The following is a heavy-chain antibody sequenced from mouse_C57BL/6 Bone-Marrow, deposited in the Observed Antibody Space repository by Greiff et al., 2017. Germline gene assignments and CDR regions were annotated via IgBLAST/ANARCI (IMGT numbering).Heavy chain of an antibody. D-gene: IGHD2-4*01. CDR1: GFTFSSYA. J-gene: IGHJ4*01. CDR2: ISSGGST. V-gene: IGHV5-6-5*01. CDR3: ERVDYDRAYAMDY. Sequence: EVMLVESGGGLVKPGGSLKLSCAASGFTFSSYAMSWVRQTPEKRLEWFASISSGGSTYYPDSVKGRFTISRDTARNILYLQVSSLRSEDTAMYYCERVDYDRAYAMDYWGQRASVTGSA.